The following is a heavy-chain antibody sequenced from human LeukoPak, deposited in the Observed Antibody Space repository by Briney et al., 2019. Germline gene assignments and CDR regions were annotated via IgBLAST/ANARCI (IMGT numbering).Heavy chain of an antibody. Sequence: PSETLSLTCTVSGGSISSGDYYWSWSRQPPGKGLEWIVYIYDSGSTYYNPSLNSRVTLSVDPSKNQFSLKLSSVTAADTAVYYCATQNYYDSSGSTNWGQGTLVTVPS. V-gene: IGHV4-30-4*02. CDR3: ATQNYYDSSGSTN. J-gene: IGHJ4*02. CDR2: IYDSGST. D-gene: IGHD3-22*01. CDR1: GGSISSGDYY.